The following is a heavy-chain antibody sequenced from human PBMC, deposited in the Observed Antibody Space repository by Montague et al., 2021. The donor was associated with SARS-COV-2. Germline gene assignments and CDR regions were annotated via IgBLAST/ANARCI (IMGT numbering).Heavy chain of an antibody. V-gene: IGHV4-39*01. Sequence: SETLSLTCSVLVSSNTSADRKSTRLNSSHMSGSYSVLCFYYSGSTYYNPSLKSRVTISVDTSKNQSSLKLSSVTAADTAVYYCVRSRAERYFDWTKLDAHVKPYYFDYWGQGTLVTVSS. CDR2: FYYSGST. D-gene: IGHD3-9*01. CDR1: VSSNTSADRK. CDR3: VRSRAERYFDWTKLDAHVKPYYFDY. J-gene: IGHJ4*02.